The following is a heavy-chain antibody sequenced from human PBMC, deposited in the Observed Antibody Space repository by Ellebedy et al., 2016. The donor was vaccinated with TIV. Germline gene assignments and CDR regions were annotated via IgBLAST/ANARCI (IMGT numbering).Heavy chain of an antibody. CDR1: GFTFSNYW. D-gene: IGHD7-27*01. J-gene: IGHJ4*02. CDR3: ARDRLGWREPPNY. V-gene: IGHV3-7*03. CDR2: IKQDGSEK. Sequence: GESLKISCAASGFTFSNYWMNWVRQAPGKGLEWVADIKQDGSEKYYGDSVKGRFTISRDNTKNSLYLEMNSLRDEDMAVYYCARDRLGWREPPNYWGQGTLVTVSS.